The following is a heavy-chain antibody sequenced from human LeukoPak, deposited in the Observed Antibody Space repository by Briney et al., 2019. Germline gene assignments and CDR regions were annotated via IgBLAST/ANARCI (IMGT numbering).Heavy chain of an antibody. V-gene: IGHV4-4*07. D-gene: IGHD3-22*01. CDR3: ARGHSSGYYGGPEDYFDY. J-gene: IGHJ4*02. Sequence: SETLSLTCTVSGGSISSYYWSWIRQPAGKGLEWIGRIYTSGSTNYNPSLKSRVTMSVDTSKNQSSLKLSSVTAADTAVYYCARGHSSGYYGGPEDYFDYWGQGTLVTVSS. CDR1: GGSISSYY. CDR2: IYTSGST.